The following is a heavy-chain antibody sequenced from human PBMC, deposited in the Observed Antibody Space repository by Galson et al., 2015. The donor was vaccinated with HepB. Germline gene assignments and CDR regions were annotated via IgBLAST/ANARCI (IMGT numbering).Heavy chain of an antibody. Sequence: SLRLSCAASGLTFSNAGMSWVRQAPGQGLEWDGRIKSKTDGGTTDYAAPVKGRFTISRDDSKNTLYLQMNSLKTEDTAVYYCTTRSQLEPNAFDIWGQGTMVTVSS. V-gene: IGHV3-15*01. CDR2: IKSKTDGGTT. CDR3: TTRSQLEPNAFDI. D-gene: IGHD1-1*01. J-gene: IGHJ3*02. CDR1: GLTFSNAG.